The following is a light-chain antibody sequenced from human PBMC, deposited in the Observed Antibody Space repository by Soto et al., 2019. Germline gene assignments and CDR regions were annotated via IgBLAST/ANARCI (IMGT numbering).Light chain of an antibody. CDR2: EVS. J-gene: IGLJ1*01. Sequence: QSALTQPASVSGSRGQSITISCTGTSSDVGGYNYVSWYQQHPGKAPKLIIYEVSYRPSGVSNRFSGSKSGNTASLTISGLQADDEADYYCISFSSSIPLEVFGTGTKVTVL. CDR1: SSDVGGYNY. V-gene: IGLV2-14*01. CDR3: ISFSSSIPLEV.